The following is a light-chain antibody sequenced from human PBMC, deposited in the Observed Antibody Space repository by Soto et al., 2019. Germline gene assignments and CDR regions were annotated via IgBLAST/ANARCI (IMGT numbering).Light chain of an antibody. Sequence: QSALTQPPSASGSPGQSVTSSCTGTSSDVGGYNYVSWYQQHPGKAPKLMIYEVNKRPSGVPDRFSGSKSGNTASLTVSGLQAEDEADYYCSSFAGSNNLGVFGGGTKLTVL. CDR3: SSFAGSNNLGV. V-gene: IGLV2-8*01. CDR2: EVN. J-gene: IGLJ3*02. CDR1: SSDVGGYNY.